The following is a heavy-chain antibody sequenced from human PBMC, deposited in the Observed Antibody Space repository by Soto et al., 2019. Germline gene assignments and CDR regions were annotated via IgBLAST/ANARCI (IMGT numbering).Heavy chain of an antibody. CDR3: ARPDIVAAIGGALDC. CDR1: GFTFSNYG. CDR2: IWNDGSSR. Sequence: QVQLVESGGGVVQPGRSLRLSCEASGFTFSNYGMHWVRQAPGKGLEWVAVIWNDGSSRYYADSVKGRFTISRDNAKKTLFLQMNNLTAEDTAVYYCARPDIVAAIGGALDCWGQGTLVTVSS. V-gene: IGHV3-33*01. D-gene: IGHD5-12*01. J-gene: IGHJ4*02.